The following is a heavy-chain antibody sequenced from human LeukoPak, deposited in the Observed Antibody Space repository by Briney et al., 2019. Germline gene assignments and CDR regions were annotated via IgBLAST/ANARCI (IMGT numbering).Heavy chain of an antibody. Sequence: GASVKVSCKASGDTFSSYYMHWVRQAPGQGLEWMGIITPSGDSTNYAQKFQGRVTMTRDTSTSTVYMELCSLRSEDTAVYYCAREGFHGRELFPTFDYWGQGTLVTVSS. D-gene: IGHD3-10*01. CDR3: AREGFHGRELFPTFDY. V-gene: IGHV1-46*01. J-gene: IGHJ4*02. CDR2: ITPSGDST. CDR1: GDTFSSYY.